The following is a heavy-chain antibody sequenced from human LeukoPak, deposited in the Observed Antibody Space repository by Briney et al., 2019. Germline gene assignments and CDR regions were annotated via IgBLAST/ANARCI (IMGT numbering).Heavy chain of an antibody. CDR1: GYTFTSYG. CDR3: ARKTGGTTDSSFDY. V-gene: IGHV1-18*01. J-gene: IGHJ4*02. Sequence: VASVKVSCKASGYTFTSYGISWVRQAPGQGLEWMGWISAYNGNTNYAQKLQGRVTMTTDTSTSTAYMELRSLRSDDTAVYYCARKTGGTTDSSFDYWGQGHLVTVSS. D-gene: IGHD6-19*01. CDR2: ISAYNGNT.